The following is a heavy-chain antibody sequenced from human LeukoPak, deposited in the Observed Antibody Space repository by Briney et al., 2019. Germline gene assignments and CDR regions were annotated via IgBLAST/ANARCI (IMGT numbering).Heavy chain of an antibody. CDR1: GFTFSSYA. J-gene: IGHJ4*02. V-gene: IGHV3-23*01. D-gene: IGHD3-10*01. CDR3: AKDLYYYGSDY. CDR2: ISGSGSTT. Sequence: GGSLTLSCAASGFTFSSYAMSWVRQAPGKGLGWVSVISGSGSTTYYADSVKGRFTASRDNSKNTLYLQMNSLRAEDTAVYYCAKDLYYYGSDYWGQGTLVTVSS.